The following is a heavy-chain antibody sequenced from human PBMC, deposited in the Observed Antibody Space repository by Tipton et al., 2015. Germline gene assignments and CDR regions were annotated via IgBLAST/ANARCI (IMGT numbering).Heavy chain of an antibody. J-gene: IGHJ6*02. Sequence: TLSLTCTVSGDSIHKYYLTWIRQPPGRGLEWIGYIYHSASSNYNPSFKSRVAISVDTSKNQFSLTLNSVTAADTAVYYCARDLEHGMDVWGQGTTVTVSS. D-gene: IGHD5-24*01. V-gene: IGHV4-59*01. CDR1: GDSIHKYY. CDR3: ARDLEHGMDV. CDR2: IYHSASS.